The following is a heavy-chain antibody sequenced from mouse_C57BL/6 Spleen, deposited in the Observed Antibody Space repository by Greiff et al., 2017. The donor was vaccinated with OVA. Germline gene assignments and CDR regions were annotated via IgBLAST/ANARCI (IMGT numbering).Heavy chain of an antibody. CDR2: IDPSDSYT. CDR1: GYTFTSYW. V-gene: IGHV1-69*01. CDR3: ARGKYSNYFDY. J-gene: IGHJ2*01. D-gene: IGHD2-5*01. Sequence: VQLQQPGAELVMPGASVKLSCKASGYTFTSYWMHWVKQRPGQGLEWIGEIDPSDSYTNYNQKFKGKSTLTVDKSSSTAYMQLSSLTSEDSAVYYCARGKYSNYFDYWGQGTTLTVSS.